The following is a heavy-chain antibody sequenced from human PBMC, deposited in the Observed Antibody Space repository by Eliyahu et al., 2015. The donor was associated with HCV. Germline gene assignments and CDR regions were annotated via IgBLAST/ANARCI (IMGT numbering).Heavy chain of an antibody. CDR3: ARHGWKEVLFKVGTDMWPLDY. D-gene: IGHD6-13*01. V-gene: IGHV5-10-1*03. CDR2: IDPSDSYT. J-gene: IGHJ4*02. CDR1: GYSFTSYW. Sequence: EVQLVQSGAEVKKPGESLRISCXGSGYSFTSYWISWVRQMPGKGLEWMGRIDPSDSYTKYSPSFQGHVTISADRSISTAYVQWSSLKASDTAIYYCARHGWKEVLFKVGTDMWPLDYWGQGTLVTVAT.